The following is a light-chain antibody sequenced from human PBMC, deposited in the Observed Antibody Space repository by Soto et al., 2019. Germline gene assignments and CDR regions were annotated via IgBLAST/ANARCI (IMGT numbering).Light chain of an antibody. CDR2: DVT. CDR3: SSYAGSNNLV. CDR1: SSDVGGYNY. Sequence: QSVLTQPPSASGSPGQSVAISCTGTSSDVGGYNYVSWYQQHPGKAPKLMIYDVTKRPSGVPDRFSGSKSDNTASLTVSGLQAEDEAEYYCSSYAGSNNLVFGGGTKLTVL. J-gene: IGLJ2*01. V-gene: IGLV2-8*01.